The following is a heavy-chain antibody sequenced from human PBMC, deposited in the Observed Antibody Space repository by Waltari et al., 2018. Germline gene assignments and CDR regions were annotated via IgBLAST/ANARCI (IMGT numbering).Heavy chain of an antibody. Sequence: QVQLVESGGGVVQPGRSLRLSCAASGFTFSSYAMHWVRQAPGKGLEWVACIAYDGSNKYYADSVKGRFTISRDNSKNTLYLQMNSLRAEDTAVYYCARDMQNFDYWGQGTLVTVSS. CDR3: ARDMQNFDY. CDR1: GFTFSSYA. V-gene: IGHV3-30*04. CDR2: IAYDGSNK. D-gene: IGHD2-2*01. J-gene: IGHJ4*02.